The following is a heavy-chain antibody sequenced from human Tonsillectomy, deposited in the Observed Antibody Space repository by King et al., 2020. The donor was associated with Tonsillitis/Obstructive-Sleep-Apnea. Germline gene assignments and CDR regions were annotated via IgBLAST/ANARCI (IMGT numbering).Heavy chain of an antibody. CDR2: IYHSGST. D-gene: IGHD1-20*01. CDR3: ARAYNWNDDLDY. V-gene: IGHV4-59*01. Sequence: HVQLQESGPGLVKPSETLSLTCSVSGGSFSTYYWSWIRQPPGKELQWIGNIYHSGSTYYNPSLKSRVTISIDTSKNQFSLELRSVTAADTAVYYCARAYNWNDDLDYWGQGTLVTVSS. J-gene: IGHJ4*02. CDR1: GGSFSTYY.